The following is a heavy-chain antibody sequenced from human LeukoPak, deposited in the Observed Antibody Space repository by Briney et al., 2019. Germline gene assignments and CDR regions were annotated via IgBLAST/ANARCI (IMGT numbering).Heavy chain of an antibody. Sequence: QPGGSLRLSCAASGFTFSSSGMRWVRQAPGKGLEWVAFIRYDGTSKYYADSVKGRFTISRDNSKNTVYLQMNSLRAEDTAVYYCAKETRGSYSDYWGQGTLVTVSS. V-gene: IGHV3-30*02. CDR3: AKETRGSYSDY. D-gene: IGHD1-26*01. CDR2: IRYDGTSK. CDR1: GFTFSSSG. J-gene: IGHJ4*02.